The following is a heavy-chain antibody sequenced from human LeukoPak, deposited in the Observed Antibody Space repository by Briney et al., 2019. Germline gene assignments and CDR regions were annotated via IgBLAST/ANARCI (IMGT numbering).Heavy chain of an antibody. V-gene: IGHV6-1*01. CDR3: ARFDYGAPDY. D-gene: IGHD3-16*01. Sequence: SQTLSLTCALSGDSVSSNSAAWNWVRQSPSRGLEWLGRTYYRSKWYNDYTVSVKSRISINPDTSKNQFSLQLKSVTPEDTAVYYCARFDYGAPDYWGQGTLVTVSS. J-gene: IGHJ4*02. CDR1: GDSVSSNSAA. CDR2: TYYRSKWYN.